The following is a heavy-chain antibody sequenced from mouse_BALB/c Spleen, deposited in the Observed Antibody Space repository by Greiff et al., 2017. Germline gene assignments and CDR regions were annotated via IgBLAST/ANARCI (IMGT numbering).Heavy chain of an antibody. J-gene: IGHJ4*01. D-gene: IGHD2-4*01. CDR3: ARYDYDCGDYAMDY. V-gene: IGHV1S135*01. Sequence: VQLKQSGPELMKPGASVKISCKASGYSFTSYYMHWVKQSHGKSLEWIGYIDPFNGGTSYNQKFKGKATLTVDKSSSTAYMHLSSLTSEDSAVYYCARYDYDCGDYAMDYWGQGTSVTVSS. CDR2: IDPFNGGT. CDR1: GYSFTSYY.